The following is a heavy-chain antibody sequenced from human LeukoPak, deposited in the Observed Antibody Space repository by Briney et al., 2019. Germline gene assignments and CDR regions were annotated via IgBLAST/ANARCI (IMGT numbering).Heavy chain of an antibody. D-gene: IGHD3-3*01. J-gene: IGHJ6*03. V-gene: IGHV1-69*13. CDR3: ARDVGTIFGVVIDRYYYYYMDV. CDR1: GGTFSIYA. Sequence: ASVKVSCKASGGTFSIYAINWVRQAPGQGLEWMGAVIPVFGTLDYAQSFQGRVTFTADESTSTAYMELKSLGSDDTAVYYCARDVGTIFGVVIDRYYYYYMDVWGSGTTVTVSS. CDR2: VIPVFGTL.